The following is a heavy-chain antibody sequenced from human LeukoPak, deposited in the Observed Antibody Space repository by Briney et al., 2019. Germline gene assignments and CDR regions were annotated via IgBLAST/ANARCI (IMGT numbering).Heavy chain of an antibody. V-gene: IGHV4-59*08. Sequence: SETLSLTCTVAGGSISSYYWTLIRQPPEKRLEWIGNIYYSENTHYNPSLQSRVTISVDTSKNQFSLKLISVTAADTAVYYCARGGGWLPDFWGQGTLVTVSS. J-gene: IGHJ4*02. D-gene: IGHD2-15*01. CDR2: IYYSENT. CDR1: GGSISSYY. CDR3: ARGGGWLPDF.